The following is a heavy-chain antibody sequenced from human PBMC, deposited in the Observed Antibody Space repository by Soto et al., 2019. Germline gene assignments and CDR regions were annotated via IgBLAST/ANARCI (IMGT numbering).Heavy chain of an antibody. CDR3: ARAYRRYYYYGMDV. Sequence: GGSLRLSCAASGFTVSSNYMSWVRQAPGKGLEWVSVIYSGGSTYYADSVKGRFTISRDNSKNTLYLQMNSLRAEDTAVYYCARAYRRYYYYGMDVWGQGTTVTVSS. J-gene: IGHJ6*02. CDR1: GFTVSSNY. V-gene: IGHV3-53*01. CDR2: IYSGGST. D-gene: IGHD3-16*01.